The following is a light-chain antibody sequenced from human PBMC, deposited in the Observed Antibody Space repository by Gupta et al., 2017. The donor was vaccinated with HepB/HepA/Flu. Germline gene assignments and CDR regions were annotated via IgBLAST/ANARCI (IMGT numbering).Light chain of an antibody. Sequence: DIQMTQPPSSLSASVRDRVTITCRASQSISNSLNWYQQKPGKAPKLLIYAASTLQSGVPSRFSGSRSGTDFTLTISGLQPEDFAIYYCQHSYSTPRTFGQGTRVEIK. J-gene: IGKJ1*01. V-gene: IGKV1-39*01. CDR3: QHSYSTPRT. CDR1: QSISNS. CDR2: AAS.